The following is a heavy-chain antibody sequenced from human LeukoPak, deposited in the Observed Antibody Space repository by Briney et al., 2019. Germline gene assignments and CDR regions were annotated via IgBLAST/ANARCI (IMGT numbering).Heavy chain of an antibody. V-gene: IGHV3-33*01. CDR2: IWYDGSNK. Sequence: GGSLRLSCAASGFTFSSYGMHWVRQAPGKGLEWVAVIWYDGSNKYYADSVKGRFTISRDNSKNTLYLQMNSLRAEDTAVYYCARPVRDYYDSSGFDYWGQGTLVTVSS. J-gene: IGHJ4*02. D-gene: IGHD3-22*01. CDR3: ARPVRDYYDSSGFDY. CDR1: GFTFSSYG.